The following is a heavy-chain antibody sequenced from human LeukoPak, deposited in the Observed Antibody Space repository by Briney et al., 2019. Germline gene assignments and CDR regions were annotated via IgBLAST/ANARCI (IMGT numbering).Heavy chain of an antibody. CDR1: GFTFTNYW. CDR3: ARIGTPTYFDY. CDR2: INQDGGLA. V-gene: IGHV3-7*05. J-gene: IGHJ4*02. Sequence: GGSLRLSCAAAGFTFTNYWMSWVRQAPGKGPGWVGNINQDGGLAYYMDSLNGRFTISRDDAKNSLYLQMNSLSAEDTAIYFCARIGTPTYFDYWGKGALVTFSS.